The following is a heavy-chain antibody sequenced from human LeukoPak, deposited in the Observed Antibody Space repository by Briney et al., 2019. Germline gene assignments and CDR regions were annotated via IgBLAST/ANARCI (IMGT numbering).Heavy chain of an antibody. Sequence: GGSLRLSCAASGFSFNAYWMAWVRQAPGTGLEWVANINPAGSETFHVDPVKGRFSISRDHAKNLVYLQMNSLRAADTAVYYCATFGLVAALDLWGQGTLVTVSS. CDR2: INPAGSET. CDR3: ATFGLVAALDL. D-gene: IGHD5-12*01. CDR1: GFSFNAYW. V-gene: IGHV3-7*01. J-gene: IGHJ4*02.